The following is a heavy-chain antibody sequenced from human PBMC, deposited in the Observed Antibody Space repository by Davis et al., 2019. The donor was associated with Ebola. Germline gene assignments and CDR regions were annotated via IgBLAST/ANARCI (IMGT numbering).Heavy chain of an antibody. D-gene: IGHD4-11*01. Sequence: GESLKISCAASGFTFSSYWMHWVRQAPGKGLEWVSYISSSSRTIYYADSVKGRFTISRDNAKNSLYLQMNSLRPEDTAVYSCARDEVYTNYGSRFDFWGQGTLVAVSS. CDR3: ARDEVYTNYGSRFDF. J-gene: IGHJ4*02. CDR1: GFTFSSYW. V-gene: IGHV3-48*01. CDR2: ISSSSRTI.